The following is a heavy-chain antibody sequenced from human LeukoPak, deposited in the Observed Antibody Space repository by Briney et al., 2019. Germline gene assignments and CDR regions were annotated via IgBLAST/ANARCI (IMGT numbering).Heavy chain of an antibody. Sequence: GESLKISCMGSGYSFSNYWIGWVRQMPGKGLEWMGIIYPDESNIRYSPSFQGQVTISVDKSISTAYLQWSSLKASDTAIYYCARHEGGGWYIDYWGQGTLVTVSS. CDR2: IYPDESNI. D-gene: IGHD6-19*01. J-gene: IGHJ4*02. CDR3: ARHEGGGWYIDY. V-gene: IGHV5-51*01. CDR1: GYSFSNYW.